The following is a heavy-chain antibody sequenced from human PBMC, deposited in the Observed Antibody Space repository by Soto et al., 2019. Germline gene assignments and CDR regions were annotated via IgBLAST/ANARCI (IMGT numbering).Heavy chain of an antibody. V-gene: IGHV4-59*04. CDR1: GGSISSYY. CDR3: ARMYGGYGGGVDY. Sequence: SETLSLTCTVSGGSISSYYWSWTRQPPGKGLEWIGCIYYSGSSYYNPSLMSRVAMSVDTSKNHFSLKLRSVTAADTAVYYCARMYGGYGGGVDYWGQGTQVNVSS. CDR2: IYYSGSS. D-gene: IGHD5-12*01. J-gene: IGHJ4*02.